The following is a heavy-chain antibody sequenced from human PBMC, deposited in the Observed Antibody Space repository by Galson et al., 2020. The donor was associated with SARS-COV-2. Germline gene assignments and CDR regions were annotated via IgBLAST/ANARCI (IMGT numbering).Heavy chain of an antibody. Sequence: GGSLRLSCAASGFTFSSYGMHWVRQAPGKGLEWVAVIWYDGSNKYYADSVKGRFTISRDNSKNTLYLQMNSLRAEDTAVHYCAREGPGGVAATPFYYYYGMDVWGQGTTVTVSS. V-gene: IGHV3-33*01. CDR2: IWYDGSNK. CDR1: GFTFSSYG. D-gene: IGHD2-15*01. CDR3: AREGPGGVAATPFYYYYGMDV. J-gene: IGHJ6*02.